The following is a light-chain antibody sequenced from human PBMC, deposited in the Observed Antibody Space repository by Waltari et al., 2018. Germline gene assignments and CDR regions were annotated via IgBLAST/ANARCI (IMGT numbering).Light chain of an antibody. CDR3: SSFTHSATLV. J-gene: IGLJ3*02. CDR2: DVI. CDR1: SSDVGPYNY. V-gene: IGLV2-14*03. Sequence: QSALTQPASASGSPGQSITISCTGTSSDVGPYNYVSWYQQYSGKAPKLMIYDVIKRPSGVSNRFSGSKSGNTASLTISGLQAEDEADYYCSSFTHSATLVFGGGTKLTVL.